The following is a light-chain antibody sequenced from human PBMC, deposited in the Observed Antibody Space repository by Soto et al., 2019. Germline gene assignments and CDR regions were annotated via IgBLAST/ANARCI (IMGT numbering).Light chain of an antibody. J-gene: IGLJ1*01. CDR3: SSYAGSYTSYV. CDR2: DVN. CDR1: SSDVGGQYY. V-gene: IGLV2-11*01. Sequence: QSVLTQPRSVSGSPGQSVTISCTGTSSDVGGQYYVTWYQHHPGKGPKLIIYDVNKRPSGVPDRFSGSKSGNTATLTISGLQAEDESDYDCSSYAGSYTSYVFGTGTKVTVL.